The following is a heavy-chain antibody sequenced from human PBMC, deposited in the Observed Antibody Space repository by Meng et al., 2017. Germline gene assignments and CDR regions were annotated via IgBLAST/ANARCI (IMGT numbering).Heavy chain of an antibody. CDR1: GGSISSGSYY. CDR2: IYTSGSA. D-gene: IGHD3-22*01. CDR3: ARSFVTTTFDAFDI. V-gene: IGHV4-61*02. J-gene: IGHJ3*02. Sequence: SETLSLTCTVSGGSISSGSYYWSWIRQPAGKGLEWIGRIYTSGSANYNPSLKSRVTISVDTSKNQFSLKLSSVTAADTAVYYCARSFVTTTFDAFDIWGQGTMVTVSS.